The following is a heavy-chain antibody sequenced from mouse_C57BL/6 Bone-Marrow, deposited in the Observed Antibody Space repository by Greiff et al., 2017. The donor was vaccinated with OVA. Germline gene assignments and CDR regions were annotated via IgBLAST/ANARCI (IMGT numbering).Heavy chain of an antibody. CDR2: IHPNSGST. CDR3: ARSGNHGYFDV. Sequence: QVHVKQPGAELVKPGASVKLSCKASGYTFTSYWMHWVKQRPGQGLEWIGMIHPNSGSTNYNEKFKSKATLTVDKSSSTAYTQLSSLPSEDSAVYYCARSGNHGYFDVWGTGTTVTVSS. CDR1: GYTFTSYW. J-gene: IGHJ1*03. V-gene: IGHV1-64*01. D-gene: IGHD1-3*01.